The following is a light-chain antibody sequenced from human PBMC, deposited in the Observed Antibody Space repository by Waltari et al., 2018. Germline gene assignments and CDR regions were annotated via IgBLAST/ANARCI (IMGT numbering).Light chain of an antibody. Sequence: QSALTQPASVSGSPGQSITISCTGTATYVGGYNYVSWYQQHPGKAPKLIIFDVSSRPSGISNRFSGSKVGNTASLTISGVQPEDEADYYCCSFTSSSTWVFGGGTKLTVL. CDR2: DVS. J-gene: IGLJ3*02. CDR1: ATYVGGYNY. V-gene: IGLV2-14*03. CDR3: CSFTSSSTWV.